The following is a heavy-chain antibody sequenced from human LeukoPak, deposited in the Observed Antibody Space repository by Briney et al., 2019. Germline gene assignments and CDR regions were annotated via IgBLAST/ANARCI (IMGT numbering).Heavy chain of an antibody. D-gene: IGHD2-21*01. Sequence: GGSLRLSCAASGLSVSGKFMSWVRQAPGKGLEWVSIIHYDGKIRYAGSVGGRFTIYRDDSENTLFLQMNSLRVDDTAVYFCASGDGYLQPYWGQGTLVTVSS. CDR2: IHYDGKI. CDR3: ASGDGYLQPY. V-gene: IGHV3-53*01. CDR1: GLSVSGKF. J-gene: IGHJ4*02.